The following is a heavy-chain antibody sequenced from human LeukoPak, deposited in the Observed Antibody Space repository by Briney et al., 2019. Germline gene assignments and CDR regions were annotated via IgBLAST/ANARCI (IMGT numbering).Heavy chain of an antibody. J-gene: IGHJ6*04. D-gene: IGHD6-25*01. V-gene: IGHV3-7*01. CDR3: WTFFTNSIRYSLDV. CDR1: GLTLSRNW. Sequence: GGSMRPSCAAAGLTLSRNWMAWVRQAPGKGLEWVANINRDGSEKYYVDSVKGRYTISRDNAKNSLYLQMNCLRADDTAVSYYWTFFTNSIRYSLDVWGKGTTVTVSS. CDR2: INRDGSEK.